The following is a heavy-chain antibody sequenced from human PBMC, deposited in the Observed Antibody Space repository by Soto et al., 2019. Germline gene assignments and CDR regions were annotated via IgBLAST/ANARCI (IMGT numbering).Heavy chain of an antibody. CDR3: ARGRDLTWGSRWFFDL. CDR2: IGTAGDP. J-gene: IGHJ2*01. D-gene: IGHD7-27*01. Sequence: EVQLVESGGGLVQPGGSLRLSCAGSGFTFSSYDMHWVRQAAGKGLEWVSGIGTAGDPYYRDSVKGRFTISRENGKNSLDLQRNSLRAGDTAVYYCARGRDLTWGSRWFFDLWGRGTLVTVSS. CDR1: GFTFSSYD. V-gene: IGHV3-13*05.